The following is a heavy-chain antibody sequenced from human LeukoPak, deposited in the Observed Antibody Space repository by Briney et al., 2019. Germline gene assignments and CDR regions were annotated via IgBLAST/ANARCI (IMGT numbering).Heavy chain of an antibody. CDR1: GFTFSSYA. J-gene: IGHJ6*03. CDR3: ARHSLNYYMDV. Sequence: GGSLRLSCGASGFTFSSYAMSWVRQTPGKGLEWVSSVSGSGVSTYYADSVKGRFTISRDNSMNTLYLQMNSLRAEDTAVYYCARHSLNYYMDVWGKGTTVTVSS. D-gene: IGHD2-21*01. V-gene: IGHV3-23*01. CDR2: VSGSGVST.